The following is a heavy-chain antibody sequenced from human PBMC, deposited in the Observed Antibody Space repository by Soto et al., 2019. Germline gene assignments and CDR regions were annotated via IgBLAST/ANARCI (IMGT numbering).Heavy chain of an antibody. CDR2: IYNSGST. CDR1: GGSVSSGSYY. J-gene: IGHJ4*02. Sequence: SETLSLTCTVSGGSVSSGSYYWSWIRQPPGKELEWIGSIYNSGSTNYNPSLKSRVTISVDTSKSQLSLKLTSVTAADTAVYYCARGLGILAMSKFESRGYYFDYWGPGTLVTVSS. V-gene: IGHV4-61*01. CDR3: ARGLGILAMSKFESRGYYFDY. D-gene: IGHD5-12*01.